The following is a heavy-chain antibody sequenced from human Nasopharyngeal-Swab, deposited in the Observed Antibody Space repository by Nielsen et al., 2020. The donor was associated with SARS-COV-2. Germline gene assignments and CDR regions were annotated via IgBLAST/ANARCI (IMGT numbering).Heavy chain of an antibody. J-gene: IGHJ4*02. V-gene: IGHV3-53*04. D-gene: IGHD6-19*01. CDR3: ARGFTGWYGYYFDY. CDR2: IYSGGST. Sequence: WIRQPPGKGLEWVSAIYSGGSTYYADSVKGRFTISRHNSKNTLYLQMNSLRAEDTAVYYCARGFTGWYGYYFDYWGQGTLVTVSS.